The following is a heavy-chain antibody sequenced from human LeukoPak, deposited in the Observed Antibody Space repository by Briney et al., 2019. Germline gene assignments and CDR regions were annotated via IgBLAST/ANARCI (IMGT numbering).Heavy chain of an antibody. CDR1: GYSINSAYY. J-gene: IGHJ5*02. V-gene: IGHV4-38-2*01. D-gene: IGHD3-10*01. Sequence: SETLSLTCAVSGYSINSAYYWGWIRQPPGKGLEWIASMYHSGITYYNSSLKSRATISVDTSKNQFSLKLNSVTAADTSVYYCARLTPGKNWFDPWGLGTLVTVSS. CDR2: MYHSGIT. CDR3: ARLTPGKNWFDP.